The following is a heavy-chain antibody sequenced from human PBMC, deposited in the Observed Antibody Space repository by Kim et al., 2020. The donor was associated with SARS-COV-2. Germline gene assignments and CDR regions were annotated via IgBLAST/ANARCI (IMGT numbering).Heavy chain of an antibody. J-gene: IGHJ4*02. CDR2: NT. D-gene: IGHD1-26*01. CDR3: ARGRKLVHFDS. V-gene: IGHV4-59*09. Sequence: NTSYHPSLKSRVTVSVDTSKNQFSLNLSSVTAADAAVYYCARGRKLVHFDSWGQGTLVTVSS.